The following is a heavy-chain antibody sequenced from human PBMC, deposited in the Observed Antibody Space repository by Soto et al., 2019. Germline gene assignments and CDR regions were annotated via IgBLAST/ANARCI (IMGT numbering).Heavy chain of an antibody. V-gene: IGHV3-23*01. D-gene: IGHD2-2*01. CDR3: AGKKLGYCSSTSCRFS. CDR2: ISGSGGST. J-gene: IGHJ5*02. CDR1: GFTFSSYA. Sequence: GGSLRLSCAASGFTFSSYAMSWVRQAPGKGLEWVSAISGSGGSTYYADSVKGRFTISRDNSKNTLYLQMNSLRAEDTAVYYCAGKKLGYCSSTSCRFSWGQGTLVTSPQ.